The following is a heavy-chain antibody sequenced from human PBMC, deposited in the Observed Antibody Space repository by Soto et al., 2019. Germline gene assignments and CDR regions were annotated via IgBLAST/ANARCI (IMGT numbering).Heavy chain of an antibody. V-gene: IGHV3-66*04. CDR1: GVTVSSNY. CDR2: MYSGGST. Sequence: EVQLVESGGGLVQPGGSLRLSCAASGVTVSSNYMSWVRQAPGKGLEWVSVMYSGGSTYYADSVKGRFTISRDNSKNTLYLHMNSLRAEDTAVYYCARHGYNYGGGYFDYWGQGTLVTVSS. CDR3: ARHGYNYGGGYFDY. D-gene: IGHD5-18*01. J-gene: IGHJ4*02.